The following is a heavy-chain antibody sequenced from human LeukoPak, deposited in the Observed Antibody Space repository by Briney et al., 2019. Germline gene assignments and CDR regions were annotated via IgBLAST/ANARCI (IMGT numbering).Heavy chain of an antibody. D-gene: IGHD3-3*01. CDR1: GFTFDVYA. Sequence: SGRSLRLSRAASGFTFDVYALHWVRQAPGKGLEWVSGISWNSGSIGYADSVKGRFTISRDNAKNSLYLQMNSLRAEDMALYYCAKDSNYDFWSGYLFDYWGQGTLVTVSS. CDR3: AKDSNYDFWSGYLFDY. V-gene: IGHV3-9*03. CDR2: ISWNSGSI. J-gene: IGHJ4*02.